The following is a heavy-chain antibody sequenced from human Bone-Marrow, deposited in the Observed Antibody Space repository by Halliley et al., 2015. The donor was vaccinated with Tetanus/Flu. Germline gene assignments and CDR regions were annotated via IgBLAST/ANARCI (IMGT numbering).Heavy chain of an antibody. Sequence: EWMGIIYPGGSDTRYTPPFQGRVTISADKSISPAYLQWSSLKASDTAMYYCARTSGSSYGSFQHWGQGTLVTVSS. D-gene: IGHD5-18*01. CDR2: IYPGGSDT. CDR3: ARTSGSSYGSFQH. V-gene: IGHV5-51*01. J-gene: IGHJ1*01.